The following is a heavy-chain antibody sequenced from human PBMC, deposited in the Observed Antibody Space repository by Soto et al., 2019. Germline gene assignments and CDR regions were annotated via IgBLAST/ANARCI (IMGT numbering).Heavy chain of an antibody. CDR3: ARVSEYSSSWYRNYYYYYGMDV. CDR2: ISSSSSYI. V-gene: IGHV3-21*01. CDR1: GFTFSSYS. J-gene: IGHJ6*02. Sequence: GLSLRLSFSASGFTFSSYSMNWVRQAPGKGLEWVSSISSSSSYIYYADSVKGRFTISRDNAKNSLYLQMNSLRAEDTAVYYCARVSEYSSSWYRNYYYYYGMDVWGQGTTVTVSS. D-gene: IGHD6-13*01.